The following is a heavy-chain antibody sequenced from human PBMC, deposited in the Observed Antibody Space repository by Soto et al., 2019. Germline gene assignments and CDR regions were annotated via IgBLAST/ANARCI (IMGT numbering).Heavy chain of an antibody. J-gene: IGHJ4*02. CDR1: GFTFSSYA. CDR2: MSGTGGST. D-gene: IGHD6-19*01. V-gene: IGHV3-23*01. Sequence: EVQLLESGGGLVQPGRSLRLSCAASGFTFSSYAMNWVRQAPGKGLEWVSAMSGTGGSTYYADSVKGRFTISRDNSKNTLELQMNSLRGEDTAVFYCAKAGFSSGLSPSHFDHWGQGTLVTVSS. CDR3: AKAGFSSGLSPSHFDH.